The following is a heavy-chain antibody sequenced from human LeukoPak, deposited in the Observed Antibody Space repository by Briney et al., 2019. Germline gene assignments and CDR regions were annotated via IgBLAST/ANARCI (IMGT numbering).Heavy chain of an antibody. Sequence: ASVRVSCKASGYTFTSYGISWVRQAPGQGLEWMGWISAYNGNTNYAQKLQGRVTMTTDTSTSTAYMELRSLRSDDTAVYYCARLYSGYDYGLHYYYYYMDVWGKGTTVTIPS. CDR1: GYTFTSYG. CDR2: ISAYNGNT. D-gene: IGHD5-12*01. V-gene: IGHV1-18*01. J-gene: IGHJ6*03. CDR3: ARLYSGYDYGLHYYYYYMDV.